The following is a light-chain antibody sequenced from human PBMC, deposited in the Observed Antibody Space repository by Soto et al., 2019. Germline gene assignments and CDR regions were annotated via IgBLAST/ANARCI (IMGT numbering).Light chain of an antibody. CDR2: WAS. V-gene: IGKV4-1*01. CDR3: HQYASSPWT. Sequence: DIVMTQSPDSLALSLGERATINCKSSQSVLYSPNNKNYLAWYQQKPGQPPKLLLDWASMRESGGPDRFSGIAAGTDFTLTISSLQAEDVAVYYCHQYASSPWTFGPGTKVELK. J-gene: IGKJ1*01. CDR1: QSVLYSPNNKNY.